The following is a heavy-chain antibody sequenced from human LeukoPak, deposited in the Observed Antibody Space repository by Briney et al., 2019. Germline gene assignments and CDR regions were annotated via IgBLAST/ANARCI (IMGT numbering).Heavy chain of an antibody. CDR1: GGSISSYY. J-gene: IGHJ5*02. V-gene: IGHV4-59*01. D-gene: IGHD3-9*01. CDR3: ATAARNYDILTGYYQDWFDP. Sequence: SETLSLTCTVSGGSISSYYWSWIRQPPGKGLEWIGYIYYSGSTNYNLSLKSRVTISVSTPKYQFSLKLSSVTAADTAVYYCATAARNYDILTGYYQDWFDPWGQGTLVTVSS. CDR2: IYYSGST.